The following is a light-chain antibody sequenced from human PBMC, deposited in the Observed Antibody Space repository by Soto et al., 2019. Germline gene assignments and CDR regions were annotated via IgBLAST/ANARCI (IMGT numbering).Light chain of an antibody. CDR3: MQALQTPPT. CDR1: QSLLHSNGYNY. Sequence: DIVMTQSPLSLPVTPGEPASISCRSGQSLLHSNGYNYLDWYLQKPGQSPQLLIYLGSNRASGVPDRFSGSGSGTDFTLKISRVEAEDVGVYYCMQALQTPPTFGQGNKLEIK. J-gene: IGKJ2*01. V-gene: IGKV2-28*01. CDR2: LGS.